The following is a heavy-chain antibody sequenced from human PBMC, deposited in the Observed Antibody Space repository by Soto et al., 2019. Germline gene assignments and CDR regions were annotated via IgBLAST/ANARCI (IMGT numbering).Heavy chain of an antibody. D-gene: IGHD3-3*01. J-gene: IGHJ5*02. V-gene: IGHV1-2*02. Sequence: QVQLVQSGAEVKKPGASVKVSCKASGYTFTGYYMHWVRQAPGQGLEWMGWINPNSGGTNYAQKFQGRVTMTRDTSLSTAYMELSRLRSDDTAVYYCARVAIPITIFGVVIKQHNWFAPWGQGTLVTVSS. CDR2: INPNSGGT. CDR3: ARVAIPITIFGVVIKQHNWFAP. CDR1: GYTFTGYY.